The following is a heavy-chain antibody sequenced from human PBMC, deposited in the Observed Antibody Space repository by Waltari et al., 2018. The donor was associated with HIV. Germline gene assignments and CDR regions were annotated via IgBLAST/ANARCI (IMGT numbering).Heavy chain of an antibody. V-gene: IGHV3-74*01. D-gene: IGHD2-2*01. CDR3: TRDLSTYGHEFDY. CDR1: GFNFRSYW. CDR2: INIDGTWT. Sequence: DVRLEESGGNLVQPGGSLRLSCAASGFNFRSYWMHWIRHAPGKGLVWVSHINIDGTWTSYLESVKGRFTISRDNTKNTVYLQMNGLRVDDTAIYYCTRDLSTYGHEFDYWGQGTRVTVAS. J-gene: IGHJ4*02.